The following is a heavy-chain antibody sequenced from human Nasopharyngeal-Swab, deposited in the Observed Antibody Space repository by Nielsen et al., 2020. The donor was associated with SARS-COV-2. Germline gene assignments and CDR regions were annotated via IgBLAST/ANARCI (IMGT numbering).Heavy chain of an antibody. CDR2: ISYDGSNK. V-gene: IGHV3-30-3*01. J-gene: IGHJ4*02. CDR3: ATPSPQGYDFWSGYGS. CDR1: GFTFSSYA. D-gene: IGHD3-3*01. Sequence: GESLKISCAASGFTFSSYAMHWVRQAPGKGLEWVAVISYDGSNKYYADSVKGRFTISRDNSKNTLYLQMNSLRAEGTAVYYCATPSPQGYDFWSGYGSWGQGTLVTVSS.